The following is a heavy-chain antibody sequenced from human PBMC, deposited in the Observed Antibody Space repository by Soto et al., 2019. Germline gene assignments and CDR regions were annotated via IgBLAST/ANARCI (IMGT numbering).Heavy chain of an antibody. Sequence: EVQLVESGGGLVKPGRSLRLSCAASGVTFTHAWMNWVRQAPGKGLEWVGRITSTTDGGTPDYAAPVKGRFTISRDDSESTLYLQMNSLKTEDTAVYYCTAAYGYYASDYWGQGTLVTVSS. CDR1: GVTFTHAW. D-gene: IGHD4-17*01. J-gene: IGHJ4*02. V-gene: IGHV3-15*01. CDR3: TAAYGYYASDY. CDR2: ITSTTDGGTP.